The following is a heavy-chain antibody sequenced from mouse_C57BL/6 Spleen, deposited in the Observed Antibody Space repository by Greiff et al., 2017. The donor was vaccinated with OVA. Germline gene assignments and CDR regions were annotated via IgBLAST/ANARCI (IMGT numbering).Heavy chain of an antibody. CDR3: TTSIITTVVAPGY. V-gene: IGHV14-4*01. D-gene: IGHD1-1*01. J-gene: IGHJ2*01. Sequence: EVQLQQSGAELVRPGASVKLSCTASGFNIKDDYMHWVKQRPEQGLEWIGWIDPENGDTEYASKFQGKATITADTSSNTAYLQLSSLTSEDTAVYYCTTSIITTVVAPGYWGQGTTLTVSS. CDR2: IDPENGDT. CDR1: GFNIKDDY.